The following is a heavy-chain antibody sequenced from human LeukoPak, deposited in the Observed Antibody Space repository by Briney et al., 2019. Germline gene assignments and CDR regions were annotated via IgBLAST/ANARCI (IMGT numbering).Heavy chain of an antibody. CDR2: ISAYNGNT. V-gene: IGHV1-18*01. CDR3: ARCPQNHRGKKTSYCSGGSCYGDYYGMDV. Sequence: GASVKVSCKASGYTFTSYGISWVRQAPGQGLEWMGWISAYNGNTNYAQKLQGRVTMTTDTSTSTAYMELSSLRSEDTAVYYCARCPQNHRGKKTSYCSGGSCYGDYYGMDVWGQGTTVTVSS. J-gene: IGHJ6*02. D-gene: IGHD2-15*01. CDR1: GYTFTSYG.